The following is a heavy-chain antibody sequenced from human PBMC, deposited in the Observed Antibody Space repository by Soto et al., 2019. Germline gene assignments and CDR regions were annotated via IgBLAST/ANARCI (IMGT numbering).Heavy chain of an antibody. J-gene: IGHJ4*02. D-gene: IGHD4-17*01. CDR3: TREQTSTVVTQ. CDR1: GGSMSNYY. CDR2: VYYSGST. Sequence: PSETLSLTCPVSGGSMSNYYWSWIRQPPGKGLEWIGCVYYSGSTNYNTSLESRVTISVNTSKNQFSLKLSSVTAADTAVYYCTREQTSTVVTQWGQGTLVTVSS. V-gene: IGHV4-59*01.